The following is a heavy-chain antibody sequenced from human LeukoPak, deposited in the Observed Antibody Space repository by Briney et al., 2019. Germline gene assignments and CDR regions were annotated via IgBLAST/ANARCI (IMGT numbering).Heavy chain of an antibody. CDR3: AKDKHIVVVTAMDY. V-gene: IGHV3-23*01. D-gene: IGHD2-21*02. CDR1: GFTFTNYA. Sequence: PGGSLRFSCAASGFTFTNYAMIWVRQAPGKGLEWVSAVSGNGVNTYYADSVKGRFTISRDNSKNTLYLQMNSLRAEDTAVYYCAKDKHIVVVTAMDYWGQGTLVTVSS. CDR2: VSGNGVNT. J-gene: IGHJ4*02.